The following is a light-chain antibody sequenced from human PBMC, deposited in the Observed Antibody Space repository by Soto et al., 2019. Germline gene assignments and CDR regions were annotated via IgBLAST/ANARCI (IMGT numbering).Light chain of an antibody. Sequence: DIVLTQSPGTLSLSPGERATLSCRASQSVSSSYLAWYQQKPGQAPRLLIYGASSRATGIPDRFSGSGSGTDFTLTISRLEPEDFAVYYCHQYDSSPLTCGGGTKVEIK. CDR1: QSVSSSY. CDR2: GAS. CDR3: HQYDSSPLT. V-gene: IGKV3-20*01. J-gene: IGKJ4*02.